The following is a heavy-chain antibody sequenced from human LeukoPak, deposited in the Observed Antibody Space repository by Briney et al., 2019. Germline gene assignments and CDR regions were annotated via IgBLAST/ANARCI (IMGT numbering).Heavy chain of an antibody. CDR3: ARLVRGVITYFDY. Sequence: TGGSLRLSCAASGFTVSSNYMGWVRQAPGKGLEWVSVIYSGGSTYYADSVKGRFTISRDNSENTLYLQMNSLRAEDTAVYYCARLVRGVITYFDYWGQGTLVTVSS. V-gene: IGHV3-53*01. CDR1: GFTVSSNY. CDR2: IYSGGST. J-gene: IGHJ4*02. D-gene: IGHD3-10*02.